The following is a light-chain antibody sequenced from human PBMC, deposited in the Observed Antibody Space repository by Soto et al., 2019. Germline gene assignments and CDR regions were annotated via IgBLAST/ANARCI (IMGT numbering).Light chain of an antibody. CDR1: SSDVGAYDY. J-gene: IGLJ3*02. V-gene: IGLV2-11*01. CDR3: CSYAGTYSWV. CDR2: YVS. Sequence: QSALTQPRSVSGSPGQSVTISCTGASSDVGAYDYVSWHQQHTGKAPKLIIFYVSKRPSGVPDRFSGSRSGNKASLTISGLQAEDEADYYCCSYAGTYSWVFGGGTKLTVL.